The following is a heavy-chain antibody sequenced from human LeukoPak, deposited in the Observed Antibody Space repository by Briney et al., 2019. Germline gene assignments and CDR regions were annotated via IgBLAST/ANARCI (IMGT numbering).Heavy chain of an antibody. V-gene: IGHV3-74*03. CDR1: GFTFSSGW. CDR3: ARDSSPTTGGYYMDV. D-gene: IGHD1-14*01. Sequence: GGSLRLSCAASGFTFSSGWMHWVRQAPGKGLVWISRINTDGSSTTYADSVKGRFTISRDNAKNTLYLQMNSLRAEDTAVYYCARDSSPTTGGYYMDVWGKGTTVTVSS. J-gene: IGHJ6*03. CDR2: INTDGSST.